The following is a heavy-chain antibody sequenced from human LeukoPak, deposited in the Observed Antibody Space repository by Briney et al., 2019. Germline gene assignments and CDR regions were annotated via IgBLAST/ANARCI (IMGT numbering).Heavy chain of an antibody. CDR1: GYTYINYW. Sequence: GESLKISCKGSGYTYINYWIDWVRQKPGKGLEWMGIIYPGDSDTRYSPSFQGQVTISVDKSVSTAYLQWSSLKASDTAMYYCARGTIFGVIDYWGQGTLVTVSS. CDR3: ARGTIFGVIDY. V-gene: IGHV5-51*01. CDR2: IYPGDSDT. D-gene: IGHD3-3*01. J-gene: IGHJ4*02.